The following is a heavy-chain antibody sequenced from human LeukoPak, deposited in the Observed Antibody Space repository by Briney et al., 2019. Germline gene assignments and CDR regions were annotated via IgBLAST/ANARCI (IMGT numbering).Heavy chain of an antibody. CDR2: IKQDGSEK. D-gene: IGHD5-18*01. Sequence: PGGSLRLSCAASGFTFSSYWMSWVRQAPGKGLEWVANIKQDGSEKYYVDSVKGRFTISRDNAKNSLYLQMNSLRAEDTAVYYCARGGYSYGSGAFDIWGQGTMVTVSS. V-gene: IGHV3-7*03. CDR3: ARGGYSYGSGAFDI. J-gene: IGHJ3*02. CDR1: GFTFSSYW.